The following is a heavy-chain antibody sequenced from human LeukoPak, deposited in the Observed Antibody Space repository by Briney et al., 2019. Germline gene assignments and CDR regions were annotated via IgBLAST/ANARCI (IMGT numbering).Heavy chain of an antibody. J-gene: IGHJ6*02. CDR3: ARASSEYYYGMDV. CDR1: GGSISSGGYY. Sequence: TLSLTCTVSGGSISSGGYYWSWIRQHPGKGLEWIGYIYYNGSTYYNPSLKSRVTISVDTSKNQFSLKLSSVTAADTAVYYCARASSEYYYGMDVWGQGTTVTVSS. V-gene: IGHV4-31*03. CDR2: IYYNGST.